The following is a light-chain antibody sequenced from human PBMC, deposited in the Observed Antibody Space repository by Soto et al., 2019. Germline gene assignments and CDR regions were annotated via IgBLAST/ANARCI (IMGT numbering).Light chain of an antibody. Sequence: ENVLTQSPGTLSLSPGERATLSCRARQSISSNYLAWYQQKPGQAPRLLIYGASSRATDIPDRFSGSGSGTDLTLTISRLEPEDFAVYYCQQYATSPQLTFGGGTKVEIK. V-gene: IGKV3-20*01. CDR3: QQYATSPQLT. CDR2: GAS. J-gene: IGKJ4*01. CDR1: QSISSNY.